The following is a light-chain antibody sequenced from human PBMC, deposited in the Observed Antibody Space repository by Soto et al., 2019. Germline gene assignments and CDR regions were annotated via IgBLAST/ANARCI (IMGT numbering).Light chain of an antibody. CDR3: QQGYSTLFT. CDR2: SAL. V-gene: IGKV1-39*01. Sequence: IQLTQSPSSLSASVGDRITVTCRASQSVDGFLNWYQQQSGKAPKLLIYSALTLQSGVPSRFSGSGSGTYFTLTITNLQPEDSAAYYCQQGYSTLFTFGGGTKVDI. CDR1: QSVDGF. J-gene: IGKJ4*01.